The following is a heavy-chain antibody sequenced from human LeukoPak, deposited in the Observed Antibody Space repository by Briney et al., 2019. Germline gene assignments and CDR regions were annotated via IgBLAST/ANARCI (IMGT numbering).Heavy chain of an antibody. V-gene: IGHV3-64*01. D-gene: IGHD2-2*01. Sequence: WETLRLSCAAYGFTFSSYAMHWVRQAPGKGLEYVSAISSNGGSTYYANSEKGRFTIFRDNSKNTLYIQMGSLRAEDMAVYYCARDVAYCSSTSCYEGKFYGMDDWGQGTTVTVSS. J-gene: IGHJ6*02. CDR2: ISSNGGST. CDR3: ARDVAYCSSTSCYEGKFYGMDD. CDR1: GFTFSSYA.